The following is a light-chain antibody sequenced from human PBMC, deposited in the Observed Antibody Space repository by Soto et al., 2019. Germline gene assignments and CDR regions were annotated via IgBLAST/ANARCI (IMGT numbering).Light chain of an antibody. Sequence: EIVMTQSPATLSVSPGERATLSCRASQSINSDLAWYQQKPGQAPRLLIYRASSRATGIPARFSGSGSGTEFTLTISSLQSEDFAVYYCQQFNSWLLTFGGGTKV. CDR1: QSINSD. V-gene: IGKV3-15*01. CDR2: RAS. J-gene: IGKJ4*01. CDR3: QQFNSWLLT.